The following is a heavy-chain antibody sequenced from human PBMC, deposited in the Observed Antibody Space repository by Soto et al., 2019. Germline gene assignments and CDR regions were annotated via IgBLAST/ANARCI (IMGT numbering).Heavy chain of an antibody. CDR2: IIPIFGTA. CDR3: ARDGGRHSGGIDY. Sequence: QVQLVQSGAEVKKPGSSVKVSCKASGGTFTSYSITWLRQAPGQGLEWMGEIIPIFGTANYAQKFQGRVTITADESTSTAYMELSSLRSEDTAVYYCARDGGRHSGGIDYWGQGTLVTVSS. J-gene: IGHJ4*02. D-gene: IGHD1-26*01. V-gene: IGHV1-69*01. CDR1: GGTFTSYS.